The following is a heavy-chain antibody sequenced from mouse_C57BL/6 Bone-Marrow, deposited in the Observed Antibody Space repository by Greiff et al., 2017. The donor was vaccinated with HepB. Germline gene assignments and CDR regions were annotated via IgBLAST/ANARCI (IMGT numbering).Heavy chain of an antibody. J-gene: IGHJ2*01. V-gene: IGHV1-26*01. Sequence: VQLQQSGPELVKPGASVKISCKASGYTFTDYYMNWVKQSHGKSLEWIGDINPNNGGTSYNQKFKGKATLTVDKSSSTAYMELRSLPSEDSAVYYCARWALCLDYWGQGTTLTVSS. CDR2: INPNNGGT. CDR3: ARWALCLDY. CDR1: GYTFTDYY.